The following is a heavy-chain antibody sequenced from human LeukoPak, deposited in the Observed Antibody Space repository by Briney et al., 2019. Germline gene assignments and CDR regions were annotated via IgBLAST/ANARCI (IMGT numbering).Heavy chain of an antibody. J-gene: IGHJ4*02. CDR2: IRGSGDST. CDR1: GFTFSSYA. D-gene: IGHD5-12*01. CDR3: AKNGISGLDGNHFDF. Sequence: GGSLRLSCAASGFTFSSYAMNWVRQAPGKGLEWVSSIRGSGDSTYYADSVKGRFIISRDNSKNTLYLQISSLRVQDTAIYFCAKNGISGLDGNHFDFWGQGTLVTGSS. V-gene: IGHV3-23*01.